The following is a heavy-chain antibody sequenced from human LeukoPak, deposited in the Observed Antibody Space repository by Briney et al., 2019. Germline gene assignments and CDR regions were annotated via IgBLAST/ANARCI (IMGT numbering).Heavy chain of an antibody. Sequence: GESLKISCKTSGYSFSNYWIGWVRQMPGKGLEWMGIIYPGDSDTRYRPAFQGQVTISADKSISTAYLQWSSLKASDTAMYYCARRCGGDCFDAFDIWGQGTMVIVSS. D-gene: IGHD2-21*02. CDR2: IYPGDSDT. J-gene: IGHJ3*02. V-gene: IGHV5-51*01. CDR3: ARRCGGDCFDAFDI. CDR1: GYSFSNYW.